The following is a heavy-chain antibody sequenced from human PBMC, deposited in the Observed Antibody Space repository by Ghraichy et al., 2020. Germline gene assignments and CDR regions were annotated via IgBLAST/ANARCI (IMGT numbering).Heavy chain of an antibody. D-gene: IGHD1-7*01. V-gene: IGHV4-39*01. CDR3: ARLTGTTIDY. Sequence: SETLSLTCTVSGGTISSSSYYWGWIRQPPGKGLEWIGSSYYSGRTYYNPSLKSRVTTSVDTSKNQFSLKLSPVTAADTAVYYCARLTGTTIDYWGQGTLVTVSS. J-gene: IGHJ4*02. CDR1: GGTISSSSYY. CDR2: SYYSGRT.